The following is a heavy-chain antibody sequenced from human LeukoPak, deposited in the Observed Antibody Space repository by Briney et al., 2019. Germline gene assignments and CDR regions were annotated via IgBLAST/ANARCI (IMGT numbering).Heavy chain of an antibody. J-gene: IGHJ4*02. CDR3: ARDWWAARPDRCFDY. V-gene: IGHV1-2*02. CDR2: INPNSGGT. Sequence: GASVKVSCKASGYTFTGYYMHWVRQAPGQGLEWMGWINPNSGGTNYAQKLQGRVTMTTDTSTSTAYMELRSLRSDDTAVYYCARDWWAARPDRCFDYWGQGTLVTVSS. CDR1: GYTFTGYY. D-gene: IGHD6-6*01.